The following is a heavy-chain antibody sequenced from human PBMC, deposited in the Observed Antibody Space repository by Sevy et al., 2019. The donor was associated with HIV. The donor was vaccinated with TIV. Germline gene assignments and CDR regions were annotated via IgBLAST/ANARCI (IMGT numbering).Heavy chain of an antibody. V-gene: IGHV3-30*18. D-gene: IGHD5-18*01. CDR3: AKDQGGYSYGLPGYYYYGMDV. J-gene: IGHJ6*02. Sequence: GGSLRLSCTASGFTFSSYGMHWVRQAPGKGLEWVAVISYDGSNKYYEDSVKGRFTISRDNSKNTLSLQMNSLRAEDTAVYYCAKDQGGYSYGLPGYYYYGMDVWGQGTTVTVSS. CDR2: ISYDGSNK. CDR1: GFTFSSYG.